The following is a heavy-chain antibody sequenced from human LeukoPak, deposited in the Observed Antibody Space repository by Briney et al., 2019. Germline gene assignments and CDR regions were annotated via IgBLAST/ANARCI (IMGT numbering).Heavy chain of an antibody. CDR1: GGSISSGGYS. V-gene: IGHV4-61*08. J-gene: IGHJ6*02. CDR3: ARARYYYDSSGYSYGMDV. Sequence: PSETLSLTCAVSGGSISSGGYSWSWIRQPPGKGLEWIGYIYYSGSTNYNPSLKSRVTISVDTSKNQFSLKLSSVTAADTAVYYCARARYYYDSSGYSYGMDVWGQGTTVTVSS. CDR2: IYYSGST. D-gene: IGHD3-22*01.